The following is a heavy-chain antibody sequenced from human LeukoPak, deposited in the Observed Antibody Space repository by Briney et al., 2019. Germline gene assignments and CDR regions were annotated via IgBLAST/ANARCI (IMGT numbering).Heavy chain of an antibody. CDR1: GGSISSGDYY. V-gene: IGHV4-30-4*01. CDR2: IYYSGST. D-gene: IGHD3-3*01. Sequence: SKTLSLTCTVSGGSISSGDYYWSWIRQPPGKGLEWIGYIYYSGSTYYNPSLKSRVTISVDTSKNQFSLKLSSVTAADTAVYYCARAGAQYYDFWSGSYYFDYWGQGTLVTVSS. CDR3: ARAGAQYYDFWSGSYYFDY. J-gene: IGHJ4*02.